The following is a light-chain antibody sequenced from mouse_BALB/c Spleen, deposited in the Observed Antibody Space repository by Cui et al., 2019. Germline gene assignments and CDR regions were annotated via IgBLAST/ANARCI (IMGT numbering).Light chain of an antibody. J-gene: IGKJ1*01. V-gene: IGKV12-41*01. CDR2: NAN. CDR1: GNIHNS. Sequence: DIQMTQSPASLAASVGETVTITCRASGNIHNSLAWYQQKQGKSPQLLVYNANTLAGGVPSRFSGSGSGTQYPLKINSLQPEDFGRYYCQHFWSTPLTFGGGTKLEIK. CDR3: QHFWSTPLT.